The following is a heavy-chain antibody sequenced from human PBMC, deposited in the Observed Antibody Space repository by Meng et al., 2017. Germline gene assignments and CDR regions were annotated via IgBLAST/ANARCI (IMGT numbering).Heavy chain of an antibody. J-gene: IGHJ4*02. V-gene: IGHV3-7*01. D-gene: IGHD3-3*01. CDR1: GFTFSGYW. Sequence: GESLKISCAASGFTFSGYWMSWIRHVPGKGLEWVANIKEDGSEKYYVDSVKGRFTISRDNAKNSLFLQMNSLRAEDTAVYYCASNYDFFFWGQGTLVTGSS. CDR3: ASNYDFFF. CDR2: IKEDGSEK.